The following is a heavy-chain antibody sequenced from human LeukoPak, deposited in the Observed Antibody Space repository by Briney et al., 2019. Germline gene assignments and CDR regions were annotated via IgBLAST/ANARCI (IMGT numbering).Heavy chain of an antibody. J-gene: IGHJ4*02. CDR3: AREYDYGDCFDY. D-gene: IGHD4-17*01. CDR2: ISSSGSTI. CDR1: GFTFSSCE. V-gene: IGHV3-48*03. Sequence: GGSLRLSCAASGFTFSSCEMNWVRQAPGKGLEWVSYISSSGSTIYYADSVKGRFTISRDNAKNSLYLQMNSLRAEDTAVYYCAREYDYGDCFDYWGQGTLVTVSS.